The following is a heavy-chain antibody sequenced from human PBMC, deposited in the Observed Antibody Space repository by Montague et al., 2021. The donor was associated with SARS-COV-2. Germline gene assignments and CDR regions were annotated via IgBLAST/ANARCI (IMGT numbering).Heavy chain of an antibody. CDR3: ARDLADYGMDV. CDR2: INPSGGST. V-gene: IGHV1-46*01. Sequence: SVKVSCKASGYTFTSYYMHLVRQAPGQGLEWMGIINPSGGSTSYSQKFQGRVTMTRDTSTSTVYMELSSLRSEDTAVYYCARDLADYGMDVWGQGTTVTVSS. CDR1: GYTFTSYY. J-gene: IGHJ6*02.